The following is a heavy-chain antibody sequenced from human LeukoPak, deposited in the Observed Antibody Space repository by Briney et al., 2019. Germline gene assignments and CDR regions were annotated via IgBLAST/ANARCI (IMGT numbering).Heavy chain of an antibody. V-gene: IGHV3-53*01. J-gene: IGHJ3*02. Sequence: QAGGSLRLSRVASGFTVNNNYMNWVRQAPGKGLEWVSVVYSDGSTKSAESVKGRFTISRDNSKNTLYLQMSRLRVEDTAIYYCARDPPRGFGNAFDIWGQGTMVTVSP. D-gene: IGHD2-15*01. CDR1: GFTVNNNY. CDR2: VYSDGST. CDR3: ARDPPRGFGNAFDI.